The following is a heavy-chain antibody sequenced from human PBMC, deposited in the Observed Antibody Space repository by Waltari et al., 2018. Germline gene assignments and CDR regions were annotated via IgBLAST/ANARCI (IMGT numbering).Heavy chain of an antibody. V-gene: IGHV4-34*01. J-gene: IGHJ4*02. D-gene: IGHD6-6*01. Sequence: QVQLQQWGAGLLKPSETLSLTCAVYGGSFSGYYWSWIRQPPGKGLEWIGEINHSGSTNYNPSLKSRVTLSVDTSKNQFSLKLSSVTAADTAVYYCARSMYSSSTPSYWGQGTLVTVSS. CDR2: INHSGST. CDR3: ARSMYSSSTPSY. CDR1: GGSFSGYY.